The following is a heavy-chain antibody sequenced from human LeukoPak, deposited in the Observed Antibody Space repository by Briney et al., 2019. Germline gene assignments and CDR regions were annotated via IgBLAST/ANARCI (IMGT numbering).Heavy chain of an antibody. D-gene: IGHD3-22*01. J-gene: IGHJ6*03. CDR1: GGSFSGYY. V-gene: IGHV4-34*01. CDR2: INHSGST. Sequence: SETLSLTCAVSGGSFSGYYWSWIRQPPGKGLEWIGEINHSGSTNYNPSLKSRVTISVDTSKNQFSLKLSSVTAADTAVYYCARGLIYYYDSSGYPYYYYYMDVWGKGTTVTVSS. CDR3: ARGLIYYYDSSGYPYYYYYMDV.